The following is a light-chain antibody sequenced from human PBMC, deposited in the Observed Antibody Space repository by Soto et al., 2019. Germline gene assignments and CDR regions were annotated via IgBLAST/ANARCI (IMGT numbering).Light chain of an antibody. CDR2: KAS. CDR1: QMISVW. V-gene: IGKV1-5*03. CDR3: LQYNSFPWT. Sequence: DIQMTHSPSTLSASVGDRVTITCRASQMISVWLAWYQQRPGKAPKLLIAKASNLESGVPSRISGSGSETEFTLTISSLQPDDFATYYCLQYNSFPWTFGQGTKVDIK. J-gene: IGKJ1*01.